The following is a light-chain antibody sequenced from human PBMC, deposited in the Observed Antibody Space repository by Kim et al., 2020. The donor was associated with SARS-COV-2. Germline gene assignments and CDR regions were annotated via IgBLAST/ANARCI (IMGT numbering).Light chain of an antibody. Sequence: GQSVTISCTGTSSDVGGYNYVSWYQQHPGKAPKLMIYDVSKRPSGVPDRFSGSKSGNMASLTISGLQAEDEADYYCCSYAGSYNVVFGGGTQLTVL. V-gene: IGLV2-11*01. CDR2: DVS. CDR1: SSDVGGYNY. CDR3: CSYAGSYNVV. J-gene: IGLJ2*01.